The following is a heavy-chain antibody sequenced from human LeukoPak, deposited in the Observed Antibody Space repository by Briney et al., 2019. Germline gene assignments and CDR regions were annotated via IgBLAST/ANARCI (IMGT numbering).Heavy chain of an antibody. CDR1: GGSVSSHY. J-gene: IGHJ4*02. V-gene: IGHV4-59*02. CDR2: IHYTGRT. D-gene: IGHD6-19*01. Sequence: SETLSLTCAVSGGSVSSHYWSWLRQPPGEGLEWIAYIHYTGRTNYNPSLKGRVTISVDTSNSQFSLNLNSVTAADTAVYYCARGAGWYDYWGQGTLVTVSS. CDR3: ARGAGWYDY.